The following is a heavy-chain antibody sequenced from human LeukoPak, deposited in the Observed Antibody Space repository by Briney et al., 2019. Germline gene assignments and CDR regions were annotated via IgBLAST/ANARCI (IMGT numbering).Heavy chain of an antibody. J-gene: IGHJ4*02. CDR1: GFTFSSYA. D-gene: IGHD3-22*01. V-gene: IGHV3-23*01. Sequence: GGSLRLSCAASGFTFSSYAMSWVRQAPGKGLEWVSAISGSGGTTYYADSVKGRFTISRDNSKNTLYLQMNSLRAEDTAVYYCAKYLGDSSGYYHRSFDYWGQGTLVTVSS. CDR3: AKYLGDSSGYYHRSFDY. CDR2: ISGSGGTT.